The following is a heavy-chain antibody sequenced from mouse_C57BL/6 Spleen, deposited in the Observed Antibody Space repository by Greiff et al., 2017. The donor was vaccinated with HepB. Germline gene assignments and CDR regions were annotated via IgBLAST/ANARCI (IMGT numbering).Heavy chain of an antibody. D-gene: IGHD2-3*01. Sequence: EVMLVESEGGLVQPGSSMKLSCTASGFTFSDYYMAWVRQVPEKGLEWVANINYDGSSTYYLDSLKSRFIISRDNAKNILYLQMSSLKSEDTATYYCARGYDGYYAHFDYWGQGTTLTVSS. CDR1: GFTFSDYY. J-gene: IGHJ2*01. CDR2: INYDGSST. V-gene: IGHV5-16*01. CDR3: ARGYDGYYAHFDY.